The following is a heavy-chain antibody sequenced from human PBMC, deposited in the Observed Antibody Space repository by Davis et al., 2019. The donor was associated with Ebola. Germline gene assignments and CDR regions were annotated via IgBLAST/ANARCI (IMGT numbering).Heavy chain of an antibody. CDR1: GFTFSTYA. Sequence: GGSLRLSCAASGFTFSTYAMHWVRQAPGKGLEWVTVISYDGSDKNYADSVKGRFTISRDNSKNTLYLQMNNLRAEDTAVYYCARTYYYDSSGYRNAFDIWGQGTMVTVSS. CDR2: ISYDGSDK. V-gene: IGHV3-30*19. D-gene: IGHD3-22*01. CDR3: ARTYYYDSSGYRNAFDI. J-gene: IGHJ3*02.